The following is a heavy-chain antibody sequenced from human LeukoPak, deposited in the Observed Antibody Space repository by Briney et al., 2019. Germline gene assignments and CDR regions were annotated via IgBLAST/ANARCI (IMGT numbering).Heavy chain of an antibody. CDR1: GGSLSSGNW. CDR3: ARRRSRMDV. V-gene: IGHV4-4*03. J-gene: IGHJ6*02. Sequence: PGTLSLTCAVSGGSLSSGNWWSGVRRPQGKGREWTGELYHSGSTNYNPSLKRRGSPSVETSKNPFWLRRSSVTAAGTAVYYCARRRSRMDVWVQGTTVTVSS. CDR2: LYHSGST.